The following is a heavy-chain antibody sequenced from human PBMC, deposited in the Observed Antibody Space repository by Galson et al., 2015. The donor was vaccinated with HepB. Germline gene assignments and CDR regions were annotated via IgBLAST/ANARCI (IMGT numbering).Heavy chain of an antibody. CDR3: AKDMSGGEQWLVRSNFDY. CDR1: GFTFSSYA. CDR2: ISGSGGST. Sequence: SLRLSCAASGFTFSSYAMSWVRQAPGKGLEWVSAISGSGGSTYYADSVKGRFTISRDNSKNTLYLQMNSLRAEDTAVYYCAKDMSGGEQWLVRSNFDYWGQGTLVTVSS. D-gene: IGHD6-19*01. J-gene: IGHJ4*02. V-gene: IGHV3-23*01.